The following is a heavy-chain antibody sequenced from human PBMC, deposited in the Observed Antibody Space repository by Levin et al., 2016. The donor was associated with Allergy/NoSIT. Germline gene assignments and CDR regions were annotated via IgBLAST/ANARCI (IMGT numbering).Heavy chain of an antibody. J-gene: IGHJ4*02. D-gene: IGHD3-10*01. Sequence: VRQMPGKGLEWMGIIYPGDSDTRYSPSFQGQVTISADKSISTAYLQWSSLKASDTAMYYCARQFAPHPRVGDSYYFDYWGQGTLVTVSS. V-gene: IGHV5-51*01. CDR3: ARQFAPHPRVGDSYYFDY. CDR2: IYPGDSDT.